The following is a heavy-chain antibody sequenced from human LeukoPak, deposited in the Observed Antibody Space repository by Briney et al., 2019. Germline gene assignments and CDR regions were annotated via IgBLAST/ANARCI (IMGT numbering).Heavy chain of an antibody. D-gene: IGHD6-19*01. V-gene: IGHV3-21*01. Sequence: PGGSLRLSCAASGFTFSSYSMNWVRQAPGKGLEWVSSISSSSSYIYYADSVKGRFTISRDNAKNSLYLQMNSLRAEDTAVYYCARGFTYSSGWYDQGYYYYMDVWGKGTTVTVSS. J-gene: IGHJ6*03. CDR1: GFTFSSYS. CDR2: ISSSSSYI. CDR3: ARGFTYSSGWYDQGYYYYMDV.